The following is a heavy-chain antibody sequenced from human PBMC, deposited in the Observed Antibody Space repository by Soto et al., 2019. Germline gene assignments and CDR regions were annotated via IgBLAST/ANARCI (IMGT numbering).Heavy chain of an antibody. CDR3: ARDLGAYASH. V-gene: IGHV3-74*01. CDR2: INTDGSTT. D-gene: IGHD2-2*01. J-gene: IGHJ4*02. CDR1: GFTFSNYW. Sequence: EVQLVESGGGLVQPGGSLRLSCAASGFTFSNYWMHWVRQAPGKGPVWVSRINTDGSTTNYADSVKGRFTISRDNAKNTLYLQTNSLGAEDTAVYYCARDLGAYASHWGQGTLVTVSS.